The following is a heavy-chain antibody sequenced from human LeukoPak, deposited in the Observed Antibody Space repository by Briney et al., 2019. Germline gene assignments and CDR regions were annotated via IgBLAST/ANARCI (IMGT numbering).Heavy chain of an antibody. D-gene: IGHD3-22*01. CDR3: ARDVGPYYYDSSAFMR. CDR2: XSSSSSTI. J-gene: IGHJ4*02. Sequence: PGGXLXXXXAASGFTFSXYXXXWVRQAPGKXXXXXXXXSSSSSTIYYADSVKGRFTISRDNAKNSLYLQMNSLRAEDTAVYYCARDVGPYYYDSSAFMRWGQGTLVTVSS. V-gene: IGHV3-48*01. CDR1: GFTFSXYX.